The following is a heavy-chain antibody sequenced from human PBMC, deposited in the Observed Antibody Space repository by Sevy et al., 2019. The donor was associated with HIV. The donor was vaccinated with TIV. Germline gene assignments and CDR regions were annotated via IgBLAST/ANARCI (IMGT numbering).Heavy chain of an antibody. Sequence: GGSLRLSCTTSGFTFDDYAMSWFRQAPGKGLEWVAFITRNSYEAYGGTTDYGASVKGRFIISRDDSKSIAYLQMNSLKIEDTAVYYCTRGLATADTPEYYFDYWGHGTLVTVSS. D-gene: IGHD5-12*01. CDR2: ITRNSYEAYGGTT. CDR3: TRGLATADTPEYYFDY. J-gene: IGHJ4*01. CDR1: GFTFDDYA. V-gene: IGHV3-49*03.